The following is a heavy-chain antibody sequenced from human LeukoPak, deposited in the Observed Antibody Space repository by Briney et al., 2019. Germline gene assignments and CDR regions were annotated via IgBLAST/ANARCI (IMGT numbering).Heavy chain of an antibody. D-gene: IGHD3-22*01. Sequence: GGSLRLSCAASGFTLSSYAMSWVRQGPGKGLEWVSAISVSGNTYHADSVKGRFTISRDSSKTSLYLQMNSLRAEDTAVYYCARDLAQAGINYYDSSGYLFDYWGQGTLVTVSS. CDR2: ISVSGNT. J-gene: IGHJ4*02. CDR1: GFTLSSYA. CDR3: ARDLAQAGINYYDSSGYLFDY. V-gene: IGHV3-23*01.